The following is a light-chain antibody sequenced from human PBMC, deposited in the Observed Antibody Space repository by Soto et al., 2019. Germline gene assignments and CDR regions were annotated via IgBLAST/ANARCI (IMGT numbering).Light chain of an antibody. Sequence: QLVLTQPASVSGSPGQSITISCTGTSGDVGSYNLVSWYQHHPGKAPKLMIYEGSKRPSGVSNRFSGSKSGNTASLTISGLQAEDEADYFCCSYAGTIGAHWVFGGGTKLTVL. CDR2: EGS. V-gene: IGLV2-23*01. J-gene: IGLJ3*02. CDR3: CSYAGTIGAHWV. CDR1: SGDVGSYNL.